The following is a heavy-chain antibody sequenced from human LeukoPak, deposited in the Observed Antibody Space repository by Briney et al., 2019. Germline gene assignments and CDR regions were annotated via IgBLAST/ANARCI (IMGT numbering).Heavy chain of an antibody. D-gene: IGHD2-15*01. CDR3: ARASDFYCSGGSCYGRLRFGP. CDR1: GGSFSGYY. CDR2: INHSGST. V-gene: IGHV4-34*01. J-gene: IGHJ5*02. Sequence: SETLSLTGAVYGGSFSGYYWSWIHQPPGKGLEWIGEINHSGSTNYNPSPKSRVTISVDTSKNQFPLKLSSVTAADTAVYYCARASDFYCSGGSCYGRLRFGPWGQGTLVTVSS.